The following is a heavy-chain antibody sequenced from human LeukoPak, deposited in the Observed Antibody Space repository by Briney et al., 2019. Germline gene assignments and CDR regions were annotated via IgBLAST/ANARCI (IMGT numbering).Heavy chain of an antibody. J-gene: IGHJ4*02. CDR3: AKSDAVGMATILFDY. Sequence: PGGSLRLSCAASGFTFSNYGMTWVRQAPGKGLEWVSAISGSGGSTYYADSVKGRFTISRDNSKNTVHLQMNSLRAEDTAVYYCAKSDAVGMATILFDYWGQGTLVTVSS. D-gene: IGHD5-24*01. CDR2: ISGSGGST. V-gene: IGHV3-23*01. CDR1: GFTFSNYG.